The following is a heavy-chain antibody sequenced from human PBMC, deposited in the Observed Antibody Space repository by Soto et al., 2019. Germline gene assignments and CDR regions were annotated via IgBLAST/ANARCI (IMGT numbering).Heavy chain of an antibody. Sequence: PGGSLRLSCAASGFTFSSYGMHWVRQAPGKGLEWVAVISYDGSNKYYADSVKGRFTISRDNSKNTLYLQMNSLRAEDTAVYYCAKLSSSTATTRDAFDIWGQGTMVTVSS. CDR3: AKLSSSTATTRDAFDI. CDR2: ISYDGSNK. J-gene: IGHJ3*02. V-gene: IGHV3-30*18. D-gene: IGHD2-15*01. CDR1: GFTFSSYG.